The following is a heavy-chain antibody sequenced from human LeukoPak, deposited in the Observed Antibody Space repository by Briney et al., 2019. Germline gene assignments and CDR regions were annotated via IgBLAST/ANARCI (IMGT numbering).Heavy chain of an antibody. CDR1: GFTFSTYA. J-gene: IGHJ4*02. CDR2: ISGSGSGT. CDR3: AKEAGGYDPHQRVTNDY. D-gene: IGHD5-12*01. V-gene: IGHV3-23*01. Sequence: PGGSLRLSCAASGFTFSTYAMTWVRQAPGRGLEWVSSISGSGSGTYYADSVKGRFTISRDNSKNTLYLQMNSLRAEDTAVYYCAKEAGGYDPHQRVTNDYWGQGTLVTVSS.